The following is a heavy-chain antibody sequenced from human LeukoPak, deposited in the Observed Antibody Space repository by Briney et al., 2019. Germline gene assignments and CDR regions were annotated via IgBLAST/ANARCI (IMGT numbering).Heavy chain of an antibody. V-gene: IGHV4-34*01. Sequence: PSETLSLTCAVCGGSFSGYYWSWIRQPPGKGLEWIGEINHSGSTNYNPSLKSRVTISVDTSKNQFSLKLSSVTAADTAVYYCARGYGTSDYWGQGTLVTVSS. CDR2: INHSGST. CDR3: ARGYGTSDY. D-gene: IGHD4-17*01. J-gene: IGHJ4*02. CDR1: GGSFSGYY.